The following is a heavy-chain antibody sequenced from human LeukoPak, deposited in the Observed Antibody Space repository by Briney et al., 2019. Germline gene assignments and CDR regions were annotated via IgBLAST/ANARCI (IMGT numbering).Heavy chain of an antibody. Sequence: PGGSLRLSCAASGFTFSSYAMSWVRQAPGKGLEWVSAISGSGGCTYYADSVKGRFTISRDNSKNTLYLQMNSLRAEDTAVYYCAEKPIYYARPTYFDYWGQGTLVTVSS. CDR3: AEKPIYYARPTYFDY. V-gene: IGHV3-23*01. CDR2: ISGSGGCT. J-gene: IGHJ4*02. D-gene: IGHD2-2*01. CDR1: GFTFSSYA.